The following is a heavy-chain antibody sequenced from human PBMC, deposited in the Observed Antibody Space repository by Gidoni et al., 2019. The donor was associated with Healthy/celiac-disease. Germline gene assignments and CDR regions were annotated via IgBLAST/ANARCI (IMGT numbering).Heavy chain of an antibody. V-gene: IGHV1-69*01. CDR1: GGTFSSYA. CDR2: IIPIFGTA. J-gene: IGHJ4*02. D-gene: IGHD3-3*01. CDR3: AREGRSGSRNFDY. Sequence: QVQLVQSGAEVKKPGSSVKVSCKASGGTFSSYAISWLRQAPGQGLGWMGGIIPIFGTANYAQKFQGRVTITADESTSTAYMELSSLRSEDTAVYYCAREGRSGSRNFDYWGQGTLVTVSS.